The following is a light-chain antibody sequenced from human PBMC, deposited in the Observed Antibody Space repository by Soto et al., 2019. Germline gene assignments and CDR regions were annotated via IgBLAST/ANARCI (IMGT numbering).Light chain of an antibody. J-gene: IGKJ4*01. Sequence: DIQMNQSPSSLSASVGDRVTITCQASQDISNYLNWYQQKPGKDPKLLIYDASNLETGVPSRFSGSGSWTDFPFTISSLQPEDIATYYCQQYDNLPITFGGGTKVEIK. CDR1: QDISNY. CDR2: DAS. CDR3: QQYDNLPIT. V-gene: IGKV1-33*01.